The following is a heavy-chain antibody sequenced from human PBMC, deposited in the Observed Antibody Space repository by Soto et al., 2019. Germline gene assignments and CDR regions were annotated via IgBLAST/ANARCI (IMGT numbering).Heavy chain of an antibody. CDR1: GGSISGYY. V-gene: IGHV4-39*01. J-gene: IGHJ4*02. D-gene: IGHD3-10*01. CDR3: ARHRGPAPVY. Sequence: QVQLQESGPGLVKPSETLSLTCTVSGGSISGYYWTWIRQPPGKGLEWVGSLFYGGTNDYNPSLKSRLTMSLATSKNHFTLKLRSVTAADTAVYYCARHRGPAPVYWGQGTLVTASS. CDR2: LFYGGTN.